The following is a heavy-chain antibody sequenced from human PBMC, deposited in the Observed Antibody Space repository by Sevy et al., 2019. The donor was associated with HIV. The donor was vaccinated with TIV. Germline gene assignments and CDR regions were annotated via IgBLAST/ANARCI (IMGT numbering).Heavy chain of an antibody. J-gene: IGHJ4*02. CDR2: ISSSSSYT. D-gene: IGHD6-13*01. CDR3: ARAREGGIAAAGSFDY. CDR1: GFTFSSYS. Sequence: GGSLRLSCAASGFTFSSYSMNWVRQAPGKGLEWVSSISSSSSYTYYADSVKGRFTISRDNAKNSLYLQMNSLRAEDTAVYYCARAREGGIAAAGSFDYWGQGTLVTVSS. V-gene: IGHV3-21*01.